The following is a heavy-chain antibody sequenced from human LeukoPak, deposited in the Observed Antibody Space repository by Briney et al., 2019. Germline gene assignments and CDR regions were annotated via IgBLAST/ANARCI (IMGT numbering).Heavy chain of an antibody. CDR3: ARHSSGSYYFGGDFDY. D-gene: IGHD1-26*01. CDR2: ISSSGSTI. CDR1: GFTFSSYS. Sequence: GGSLRLSCAASGFTFSSYSMNWVRQAPGKGLEWVSYISSSGSTIYYADSVKGRFTISRDNAKNSLYLQMNSLRAEDTAVYYCARHSSGSYYFGGDFDYWGQGTLVTVSS. J-gene: IGHJ4*02. V-gene: IGHV3-48*04.